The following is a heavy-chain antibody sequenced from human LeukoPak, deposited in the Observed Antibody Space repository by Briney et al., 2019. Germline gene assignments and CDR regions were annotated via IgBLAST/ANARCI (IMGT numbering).Heavy chain of an antibody. V-gene: IGHV3-33*08. D-gene: IGHD2-8*01. CDR2: IWYDGSNK. CDR1: GFTFSSYG. Sequence: PGGSLRLSCAASGFTFSSYGMHWVRQAPGKGLEWVAVIWYDGSNKYYADSVKGRFTISRDNSKNTLYLQMNSLRAEDTAVYYCGGVRSMAPSFDYWGQGTLVTVSS. J-gene: IGHJ4*02. CDR3: GGVRSMAPSFDY.